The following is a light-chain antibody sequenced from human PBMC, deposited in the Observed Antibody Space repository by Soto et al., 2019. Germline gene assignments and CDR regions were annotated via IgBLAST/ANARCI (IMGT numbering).Light chain of an antibody. CDR3: SSYAGSNHVV. CDR1: SSDVGGYNY. CDR2: EVS. J-gene: IGLJ2*01. V-gene: IGLV2-8*01. Sequence: QSVLTQPPSASGSPGQSVTISCTGTSSDVGGYNYVSWYQQHPGKAPKLMIYEVSTRPSGVPDRFSGSKSGNTASLTVSGLQAEDEADYYCSSYAGSNHVVFGGGTKLTVL.